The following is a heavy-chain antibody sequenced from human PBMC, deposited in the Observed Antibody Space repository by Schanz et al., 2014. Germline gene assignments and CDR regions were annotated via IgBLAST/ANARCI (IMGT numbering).Heavy chain of an antibody. Sequence: EVQLVESGGGLVQPGGSLRLSCAASGFSVGNKYMNWVRQAPGKGLEWVSAISGSGGSTYYADSVKGRFTISRDNSKNTLYLQMNSLRAEDTALYYCARDRRNADLDYWGQGTLVTVSS. J-gene: IGHJ4*02. D-gene: IGHD1-1*01. CDR3: ARDRRNADLDY. CDR2: ISGSGGST. CDR1: GFSVGNKY. V-gene: IGHV3-23*04.